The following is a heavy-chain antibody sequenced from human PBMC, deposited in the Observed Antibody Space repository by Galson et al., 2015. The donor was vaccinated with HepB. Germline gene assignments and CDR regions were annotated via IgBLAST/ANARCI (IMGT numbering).Heavy chain of an antibody. Sequence: SLRLSCAASGFTFSSYAMHWVRQAPGKGLEWVAVISYDGSNKYYADSVKGRFTISRDNSKNTLYLQMNSLRAEDTAVYYCARGSGGGDAFDIWGQGTMVTVSS. V-gene: IGHV3-30*04. CDR3: ARGSGGGDAFDI. CDR1: GFTFSSYA. CDR2: ISYDGSNK. J-gene: IGHJ3*02. D-gene: IGHD2-15*01.